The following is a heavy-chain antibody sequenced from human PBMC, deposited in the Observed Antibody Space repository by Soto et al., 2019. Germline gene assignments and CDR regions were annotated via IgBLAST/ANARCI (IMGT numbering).Heavy chain of an antibody. CDR2: INPILGTP. J-gene: IGHJ4*02. CDR3: ARGGVDVVATSAFDY. Sequence: QVQLVQSGAEVRKPGSSVKVSCKASGLTYSSSAISWVRQAPGQGPEWMGGINPILGTPDYAPKFQGRVTITADESTRTVYMDLGSLRSEDTAMYYCARGGVDVVATSAFDYWGQGTLVTDSS. CDR1: GLTYSSSA. D-gene: IGHD5-12*01. V-gene: IGHV1-69*01.